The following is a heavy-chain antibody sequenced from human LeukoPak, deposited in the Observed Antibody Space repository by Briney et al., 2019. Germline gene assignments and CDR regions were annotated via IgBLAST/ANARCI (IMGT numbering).Heavy chain of an antibody. CDR2: IFYSGTT. CDR3: ARASPIGH. J-gene: IGHJ4*02. V-gene: IGHV4-59*12. CDR1: GGSISSYY. Sequence: SETLSLTCTVSGGSISSYYWSWIRQPPGKGLEWIGFIFYSGTTNYNPSLKSRVTISVDTSKNQFSLKLSSVTAADTAVYYCARASPIGHWGQGTLVTVSS. D-gene: IGHD2-15*01.